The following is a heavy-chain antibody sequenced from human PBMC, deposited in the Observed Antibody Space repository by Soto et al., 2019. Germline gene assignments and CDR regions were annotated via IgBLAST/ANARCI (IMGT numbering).Heavy chain of an antibody. CDR2: IFHSGNA. J-gene: IGHJ4*01. V-gene: IGHV4-59*01. D-gene: IGHD2-15*01. CDR3: ARAHAPTLPFDY. Sequence: SETLSLTCTVSGGSMRNVYWSWIRQSPGKRLEWIGFIFHSGNAKYNPSLKSRVTISIDTSKSQFSLSLDSVTAADTAVYFCARAHAPTLPFDYWGQGTLVTVSS. CDR1: GGSMRNVY.